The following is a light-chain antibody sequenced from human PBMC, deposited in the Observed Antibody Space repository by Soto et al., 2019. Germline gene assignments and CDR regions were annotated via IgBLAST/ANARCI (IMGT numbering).Light chain of an antibody. J-gene: IGKJ1*01. CDR1: QSISSY. V-gene: IGKV1-39*01. CDR2: AAS. Sequence: DIQMTQSPSSLSASVGDRVTITCRASQSISSYLNWYQQKPGKAPKLLIYAASSLGSGVPSRFSGSGSGTEFTLTISSLQPDDFATYYCQQYHNYWTFGQGTKVDIK. CDR3: QQYHNYWT.